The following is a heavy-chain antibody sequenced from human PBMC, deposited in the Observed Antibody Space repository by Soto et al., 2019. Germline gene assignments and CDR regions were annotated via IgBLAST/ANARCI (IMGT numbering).Heavy chain of an antibody. J-gene: IGHJ4*02. D-gene: IGHD6-13*01. CDR2: ISSNGGST. Sequence: GGSLRLSCSASGFTFSSYAMHWVRQAPGKGLEYVLAISSNGGSTYYADSVKGRFTISRDNSKNTLYLQMSSLRAEDTAVYYCVNGRVAAAGNGGIKWGGYYFDYWGQGTLVTVSS. CDR1: GFTFSSYA. V-gene: IGHV3-64D*08. CDR3: VNGRVAAAGNGGIKWGGYYFDY.